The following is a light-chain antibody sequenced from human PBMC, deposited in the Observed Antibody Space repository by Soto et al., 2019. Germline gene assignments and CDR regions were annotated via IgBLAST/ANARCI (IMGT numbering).Light chain of an antibody. Sequence: QSVLTQPASVSGSPGQSITISCTGTSSDVGGYNYVSWYQQQSGKAPKLMIHEVSNRPSGVSNRFSGSKSGNKASLTISGLQAEDEADYYCSSYTSSRAYVFGIGTKLTVL. J-gene: IGLJ1*01. CDR1: SSDVGGYNY. CDR2: EVS. V-gene: IGLV2-14*01. CDR3: SSYTSSRAYV.